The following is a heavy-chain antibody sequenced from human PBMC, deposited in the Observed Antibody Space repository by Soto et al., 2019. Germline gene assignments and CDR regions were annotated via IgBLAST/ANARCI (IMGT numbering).Heavy chain of an antibody. D-gene: IGHD2-15*01. Sequence: EVPLVESGGGLVQPGGSLRLSCAASGFTFNNYYMVWVRQAPGRGLEWVANINQDGSAKYYVDSVKGRFTISRDNAESSLYLQINSLRAEDTATYYCGRGFGGTHWGQGSLVTVSS. V-gene: IGHV3-7*05. J-gene: IGHJ4*02. CDR1: GFTFNNYY. CDR2: INQDGSAK. CDR3: GRGFGGTH.